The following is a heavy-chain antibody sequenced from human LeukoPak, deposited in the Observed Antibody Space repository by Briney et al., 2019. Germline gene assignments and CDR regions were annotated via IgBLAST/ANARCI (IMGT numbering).Heavy chain of an antibody. V-gene: IGHV1-69*13. J-gene: IGHJ4*02. CDR1: GGTFSSYA. CDR2: IIPIFGTA. D-gene: IGHD3-22*01. Sequence: SVKVSCKASGGTFSSYAISWVRQAPGQGLEWMGGIIPIFGTANYAQKFQGRVTITADESTSTAYMELSSLRSEDTAVNYCARHTYDSSGYYPRWGQGTLVTVSS. CDR3: ARHTYDSSGYYPR.